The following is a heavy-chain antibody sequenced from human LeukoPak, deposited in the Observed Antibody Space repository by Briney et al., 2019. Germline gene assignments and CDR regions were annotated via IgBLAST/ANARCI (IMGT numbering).Heavy chain of an antibody. Sequence: ASVKVSCKTSGYTFTDYNLHWVRQAPGQRLEWMGIIKPSSGDTSYAQTLQGRVFMTRDTFTSTVYMELSSLKSEDTAVYYWARVREGYDDAYDNWGQGTMVTVSS. J-gene: IGHJ3*02. V-gene: IGHV1-46*01. CDR1: GYTFTDYN. CDR3: ARVREGYDDAYDN. D-gene: IGHD5-24*01. CDR2: IKPSSGDT.